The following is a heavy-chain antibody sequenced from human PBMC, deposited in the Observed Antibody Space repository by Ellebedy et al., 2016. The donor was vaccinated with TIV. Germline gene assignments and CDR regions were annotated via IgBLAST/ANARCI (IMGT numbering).Heavy chain of an antibody. CDR3: AREPPSLTAARMADY. V-gene: IGHV1-2*02. D-gene: IGHD6-25*01. CDR1: GYTFTDYY. CDR2: FNPDSGGT. J-gene: IGHJ4*02. Sequence: AASVKVSCKASGYTFTDYYIHWVRQAPGQGLEWMGWFNPDSGGTNYAQKFQGRVTMTRDTSISTAYMELSRLRSDDTAVYYCAREPPSLTAARMADYWGQGTLVTVSS.